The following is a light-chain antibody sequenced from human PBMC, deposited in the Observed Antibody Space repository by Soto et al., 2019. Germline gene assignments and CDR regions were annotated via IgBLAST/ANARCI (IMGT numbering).Light chain of an antibody. CDR2: EVS. V-gene: IGLV2-14*01. CDR3: SSYTSSSTLYV. CDR1: SSDVGGYNY. Sequence: QSVLTQPASVSGSPGQSITISCTGTSSDVGGYNYVSWYQQHPGKAPKFMIYEVSNRPSGVSNRFSGSKSGNTASLTISGLQADDEADYYCSSYTSSSTLYVFGTGTKVTVL. J-gene: IGLJ1*01.